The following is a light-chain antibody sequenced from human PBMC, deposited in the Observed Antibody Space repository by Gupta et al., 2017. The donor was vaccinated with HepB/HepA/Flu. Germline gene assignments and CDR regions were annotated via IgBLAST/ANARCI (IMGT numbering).Light chain of an antibody. CDR3: QQANSFPFIT. Sequence: DIQMSQSPSSVSASVGDRVTITCRASQAISNWLAWYQQKPGKAPKLLIYAASSLKRGVPSRFSGSGSGTDFTLTISSRQPEDFATYYCQQANSFPFITFGHGTKVYIK. J-gene: IGKJ3*01. CDR2: AAS. V-gene: IGKV1-12*02. CDR1: QAISNW.